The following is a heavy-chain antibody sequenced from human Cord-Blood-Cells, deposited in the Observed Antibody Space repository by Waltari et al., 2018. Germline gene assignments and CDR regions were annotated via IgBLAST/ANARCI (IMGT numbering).Heavy chain of an antibody. CDR2: INHSGST. J-gene: IGHJ4*02. D-gene: IGHD6-6*01. CDR1: GGSFSGYY. Sequence: QVQLQQWGAGLLKPSETLSLTCAVYGGSFSGYYWSWIRQPPGKGLEWIGEINHSGSTNYNPALNSRVTISVDTSKNQFSLKLSSVTAADTAVYYCARGRGAARHFDYWGQGTLVTVSS. CDR3: ARGRGAARHFDY. V-gene: IGHV4-34*01.